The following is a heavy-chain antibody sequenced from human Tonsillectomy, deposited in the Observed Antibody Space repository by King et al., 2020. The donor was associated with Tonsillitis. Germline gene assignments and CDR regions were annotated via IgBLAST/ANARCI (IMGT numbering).Heavy chain of an antibody. J-gene: IGHJ6*02. CDR2: IGAAGGST. CDR1: GFAFGSFA. Sequence: DVQLVESGGGLAQPGGSLRLSCAGSGFAFGSFAMHWVRQAPGKGLEWVSEIGAAGGSTNYADSVKGRFTISRDNSKSTLYLQMNSLRAEDTAVYYCAKDRDIVIAPGAHYGMDVWGQGTTVTVSS. CDR3: AKDRDIVIAPGAHYGMDV. D-gene: IGHD2-2*01. V-gene: IGHV3-23*04.